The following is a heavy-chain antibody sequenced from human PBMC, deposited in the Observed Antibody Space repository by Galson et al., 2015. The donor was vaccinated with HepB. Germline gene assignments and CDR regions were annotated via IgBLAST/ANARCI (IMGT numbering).Heavy chain of an antibody. D-gene: IGHD2-21*01. J-gene: IGHJ5*02. Sequence: SVKVSCKASGYIFTSYYINWVRQAPGQGLEWMGLINPSGRSTRYAQKFQGRVTMTRDTSTSIVYMELNNLRSEDTAVYYCARVGHPYSNWFDPWGQGTLVTVSS. CDR3: ARVGHPYSNWFDP. CDR1: GYIFTSYY. CDR2: INPSGRST. V-gene: IGHV1-46*01.